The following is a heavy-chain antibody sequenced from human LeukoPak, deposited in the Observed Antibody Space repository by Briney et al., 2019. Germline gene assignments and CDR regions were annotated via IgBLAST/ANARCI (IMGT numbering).Heavy chain of an antibody. D-gene: IGHD2-15*01. J-gene: IGHJ4*02. Sequence: ASVKVSCKASGYTFTSYGISWVRQAPGQGLEWMGWISAYNGNTNYAQKLQGRVTMTTDTSTSTPYMELRSLRSDDTAVYYCASEYCSGGSCSQSRYWGQGTLVAVSS. CDR1: GYTFTSYG. CDR3: ASEYCSGGSCSQSRY. CDR2: ISAYNGNT. V-gene: IGHV1-18*01.